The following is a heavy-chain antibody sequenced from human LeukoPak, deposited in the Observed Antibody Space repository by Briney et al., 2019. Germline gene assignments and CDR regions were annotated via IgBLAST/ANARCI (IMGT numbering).Heavy chain of an antibody. V-gene: IGHV3-13*01. D-gene: IGHD5-18*01. CDR2: VSSGFHA. Sequence: GGSLRLSCTASGFTLGSHDMHWVRQIPGPGLEWVAAVSSGFHAFFADSVQGRFTVSREDARNSLYLQMNSLRAGDTAVYYCVREARGYHYTYFDYWGQGTLVTVSS. CDR1: GFTLGSHD. J-gene: IGHJ4*02. CDR3: VREARGYHYTYFDY.